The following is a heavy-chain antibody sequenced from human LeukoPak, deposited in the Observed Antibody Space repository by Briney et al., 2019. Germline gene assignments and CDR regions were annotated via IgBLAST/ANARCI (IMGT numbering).Heavy chain of an antibody. V-gene: IGHV4-39*07. D-gene: IGHD3-9*01. J-gene: IGHJ4*02. CDR2: IYYSGST. CDR3: ATERLIDYDILTGYAKEPFDY. Sequence: SETLSLTCTVSGGSISSSSYYWGWIRQPPGKGLEWIGSIYYSGSTYYNPSLKSRVTISVDTSKNQFSLKLSSVTAADTAVYYCATERLIDYDILTGYAKEPFDYWGQGTLVTVSS. CDR1: GGSISSSSYY.